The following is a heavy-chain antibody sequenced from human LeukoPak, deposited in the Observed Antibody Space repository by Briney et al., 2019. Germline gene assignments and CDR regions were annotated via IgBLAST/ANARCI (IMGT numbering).Heavy chain of an antibody. Sequence: GGSLRLSCAASGFTFSTYAMYWVRQAPGKGLEWVSAICGGGGASYYADSVKGRFTISRDNSQNTLCLQMDSLRAEDTVLYYSAKGRTGTSDSSVDYWGQGSLVTVSS. V-gene: IGHV3-23*01. J-gene: IGHJ4*02. CDR3: AKGRTGTSDSSVDY. CDR1: GFTFSTYA. CDR2: ICGGGGAS. D-gene: IGHD2-8*02.